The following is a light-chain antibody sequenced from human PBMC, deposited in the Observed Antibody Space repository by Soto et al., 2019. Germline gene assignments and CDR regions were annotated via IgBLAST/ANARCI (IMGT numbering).Light chain of an antibody. CDR2: DAS. J-gene: IGKJ1*01. CDR1: LSVSSY. V-gene: IGKV3-11*01. Sequence: EIVLTQSPATLSLSPGERATLYCRAILSVSSYLAWYQQKPVQAPRLLIYDASNRATGIPARFSGSGSGTDFTLTISSLEPEDFAVYYCQQRSNWPWTFGQGTKV. CDR3: QQRSNWPWT.